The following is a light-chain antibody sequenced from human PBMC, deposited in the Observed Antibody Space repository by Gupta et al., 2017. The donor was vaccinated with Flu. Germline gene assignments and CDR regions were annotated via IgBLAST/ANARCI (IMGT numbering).Light chain of an antibody. Sequence: SAVTQPPSASGPPGPRVSISCSGISSNIGNNYLSWSQHLAGTDPNLLFFMNDQRPSGVPDRFSGSKSGASASLAITGLRAEDEGDYYCAAQDDSLSGWVFGGGTKLTVL. V-gene: IGLV1-47*01. CDR3: AAQDDSLSGWV. CDR2: MND. J-gene: IGLJ2*01. CDR1: SSNIGNNY.